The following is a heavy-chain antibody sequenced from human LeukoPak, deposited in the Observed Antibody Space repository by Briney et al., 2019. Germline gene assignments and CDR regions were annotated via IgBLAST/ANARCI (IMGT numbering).Heavy chain of an antibody. CDR1: GFTFSSYS. J-gene: IGHJ4*02. Sequence: GGSLRLSCTASGFTFSSYSMNWVRQAPGKGLEWVSSISSSSSYIYYADSVKGRFTISRDNAKNSLYLQMNSLRAEDTAVYYCARVPDYYYDSSGYYVNDYWGQGTLVTVSS. CDR2: ISSSSSYI. D-gene: IGHD3-22*01. V-gene: IGHV3-21*01. CDR3: ARVPDYYYDSSGYYVNDY.